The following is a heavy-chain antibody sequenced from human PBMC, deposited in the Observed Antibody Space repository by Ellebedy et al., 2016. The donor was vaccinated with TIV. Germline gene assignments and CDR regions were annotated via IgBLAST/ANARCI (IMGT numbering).Heavy chain of an antibody. Sequence: GESLKISXAASGFTFSSYAMSWVRQAPGKGLEWVSAINGSGGSTYYADSVKGRFTISRDNSKNTLYLQMNSLRAEDTAVYYCAKTTPVPIADDYWGQGTLVTVSS. J-gene: IGHJ4*02. D-gene: IGHD1-1*01. CDR3: AKTTPVPIADDY. CDR2: INGSGGST. CDR1: GFTFSSYA. V-gene: IGHV3-23*01.